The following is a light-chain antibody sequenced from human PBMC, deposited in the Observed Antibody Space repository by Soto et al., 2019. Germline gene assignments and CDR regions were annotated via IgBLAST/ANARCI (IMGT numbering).Light chain of an antibody. J-gene: IGLJ1*01. Sequence: QSVLTQPASVSGSPGQSITISCTGTSSDVGGYNYVSWYQQHPGKAPNLMIYDVSNRPSGVSNRFSGSKSGNTASLTISGLQAEDEADYYCSSYTTSSTYVFGTGTKVPVL. CDR1: SSDVGGYNY. CDR2: DVS. CDR3: SSYTTSSTYV. V-gene: IGLV2-14*03.